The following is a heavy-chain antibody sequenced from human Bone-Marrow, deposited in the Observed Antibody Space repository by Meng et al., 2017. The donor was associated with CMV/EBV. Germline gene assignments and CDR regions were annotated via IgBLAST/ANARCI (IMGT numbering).Heavy chain of an antibody. CDR2: INPNSGGT. Sequence: ASVKVSCKASGYTFTGYYMHWVRQAPGQGLEWMGWINPNSGGTNYAQKFKGRVTMARDTSISTAYMELSRLRSDDTAVYYCARRDLTTGKYGMDVWGQGTTVTVSS. D-gene: IGHD1-14*01. V-gene: IGHV1-2*02. J-gene: IGHJ6*02. CDR3: ARRDLTTGKYGMDV. CDR1: GYTFTGYY.